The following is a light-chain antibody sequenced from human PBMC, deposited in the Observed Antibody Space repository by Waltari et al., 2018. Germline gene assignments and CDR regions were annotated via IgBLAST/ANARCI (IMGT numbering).Light chain of an antibody. CDR3: QLYYSNPPFFT. Sequence: DLVMTPSTDSLAVSLGARATISCKSSQRVFYNATNKKDLTWYQQKPRQPPKVLIYWASTRDAGVPDRFSGSGSGTDFTLTISGLQAEDVAVYYCQLYYSNPPFFTFGPGTKVDIK. CDR2: WAS. CDR1: QRVFYNATNKKD. J-gene: IGKJ3*01. V-gene: IGKV4-1*01.